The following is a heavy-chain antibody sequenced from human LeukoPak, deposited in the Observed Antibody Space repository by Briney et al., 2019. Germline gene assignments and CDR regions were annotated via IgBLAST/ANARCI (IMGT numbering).Heavy chain of an antibody. Sequence: GRSLRLSCAASGFTFSNYAMHWVRQAPGKGLEWVAVISYDGSNKFYADSMKGRFTISRDNSKNTLFLQMNSLRVDDTGIYFCAGAYDSRGHFGSAGIDYWGQGTPVTVSS. CDR2: ISYDGSNK. CDR1: GFTFSNYA. D-gene: IGHD3-22*01. J-gene: IGHJ4*02. CDR3: AGAYDSRGHFGSAGIDY. V-gene: IGHV3-30*04.